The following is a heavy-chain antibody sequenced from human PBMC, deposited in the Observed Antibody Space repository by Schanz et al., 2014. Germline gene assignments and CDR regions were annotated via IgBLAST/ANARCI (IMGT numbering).Heavy chain of an antibody. CDR1: TSIFNHAW. CDR3: ARDFHGYGPHLDY. Sequence: VQLLESGGGLVQPGGPLRLSCAASTSIFNHAWMSWVRQAPGKGLEWISYIGNGGVTIYYADSVKGRFTISRDNSKNTLYLQLNSLRAEDTAVYYCARDFHGYGPHLDYWGQGSLVTVSS. J-gene: IGHJ4*02. CDR2: IGNGGVTI. D-gene: IGHD5-12*01. V-gene: IGHV3-11*04.